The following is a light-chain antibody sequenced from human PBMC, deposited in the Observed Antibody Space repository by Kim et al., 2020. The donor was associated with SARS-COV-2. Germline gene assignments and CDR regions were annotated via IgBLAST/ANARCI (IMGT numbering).Light chain of an antibody. J-gene: IGKJ2*01. Sequence: LSPGEGATVPCRASQSVSSNSLGWYQQRRGQTPRLLIYGASSRATGIPDRFSGSGSGRDFSLTISRLEPEDFAVYYCQQYGRSPYTFGQGTKLEI. CDR1: QSVSSNS. CDR2: GAS. V-gene: IGKV3-20*01. CDR3: QQYGRSPYT.